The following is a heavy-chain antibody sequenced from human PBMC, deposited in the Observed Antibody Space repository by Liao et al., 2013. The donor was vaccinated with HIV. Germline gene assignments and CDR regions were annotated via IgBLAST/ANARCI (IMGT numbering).Heavy chain of an antibody. V-gene: IGHV4-61*02. CDR2: ISGTGIT. J-gene: IGHJ3*02. D-gene: IGHD6-19*01. Sequence: QVQLQESGPGLVKPSQTLSLACTVSGDSISSGSNYWSWIRQPAGRGLEWIGRISGTGITNYSPSLESRVTISVDTSKNKFSLKLTFVTAADTAVYYCAKVRQWLASGGEALVIWGHGTMVTVSS. CDR1: GDSISSGSNY. CDR3: AKVRQWLASGGEALVI.